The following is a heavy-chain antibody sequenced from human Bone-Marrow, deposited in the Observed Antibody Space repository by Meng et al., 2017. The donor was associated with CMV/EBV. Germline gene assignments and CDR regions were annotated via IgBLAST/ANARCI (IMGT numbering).Heavy chain of an antibody. J-gene: IGHJ4*02. Sequence: SETLSLTCAVYGGSFSGYYWSWIRQPPGKGLEWIGEINHSGSTNYNPSLKSRVTISVDTSKNQFSLKLSSVTAADTAVYYCARLANSGYSNYWGQGTRVTVSS. D-gene: IGHD1-26*01. V-gene: IGHV4-34*01. CDR3: ARLANSGYSNY. CDR1: GGSFSGYY. CDR2: INHSGST.